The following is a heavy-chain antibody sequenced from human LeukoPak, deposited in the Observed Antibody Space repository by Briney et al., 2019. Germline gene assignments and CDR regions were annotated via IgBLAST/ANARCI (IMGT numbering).Heavy chain of an antibody. Sequence: PSETLSLTCTVSGGSISSSSYYWGWIRQPPGKGLEWIGSIYYSGSTYYNPSLKSRVTISVDTSKNQFSLKLSSVTAADTAVYYCARGQLRYFDWLFRFDYWGQGTLVTVSS. V-gene: IGHV4-39*07. CDR2: IYYSGST. J-gene: IGHJ4*02. CDR3: ARGQLRYFDWLFRFDY. CDR1: GGSISSSSYY. D-gene: IGHD3-9*01.